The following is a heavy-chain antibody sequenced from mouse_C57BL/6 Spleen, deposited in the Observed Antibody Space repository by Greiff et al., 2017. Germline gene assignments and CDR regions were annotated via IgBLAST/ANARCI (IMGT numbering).Heavy chain of an antibody. J-gene: IGHJ2*01. V-gene: IGHV1-47*01. Sequence: VQRVESGAELVKPGASVKMSCKASGYTFTTYPIEWMKQNPGKSLEWIGNFHPYNDDTKYNEKFKGKATLTVEKSSSTVYLELSRLTSDDSAVYYCARGDDYDGYYFDYWGQGTTLTVSS. CDR1: GYTFTTYP. CDR3: ARGDDYDGYYFDY. D-gene: IGHD2-4*01. CDR2: FHPYNDDT.